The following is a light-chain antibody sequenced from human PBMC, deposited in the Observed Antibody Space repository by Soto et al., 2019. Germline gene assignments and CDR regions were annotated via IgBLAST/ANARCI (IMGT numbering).Light chain of an antibody. Sequence: EIVMTQSPATLSVSPGDGATLSCRASQSIDSNLAWYQQKPGQTPRLLIYDASNRATGIPARFSGSGSGTDFTLTISRLEPEDFAVYYCQQFSSYPLTFGGGTKVDNK. CDR2: DAS. J-gene: IGKJ4*01. CDR3: QQFSSYPLT. V-gene: IGKV3D-15*01. CDR1: QSIDSN.